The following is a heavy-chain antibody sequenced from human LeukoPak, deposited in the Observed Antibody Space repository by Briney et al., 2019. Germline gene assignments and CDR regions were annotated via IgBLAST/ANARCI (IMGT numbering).Heavy chain of an antibody. CDR2: INQGGSEN. Sequence: QPGGSLRFSCAAYGFTLSSYWMSWVRQAQGKGLEWVANINQGGSENYYVDSVKGRFTISRDNAKNSLYLQMNSLRAEDTAVYYCARGAPRGYSYYYYGMDVWGQGTTVTVSS. CDR1: GFTLSSYW. CDR3: ARGAPRGYSYYYYGMDV. V-gene: IGHV3-7*01. J-gene: IGHJ6*02. D-gene: IGHD5-18*01.